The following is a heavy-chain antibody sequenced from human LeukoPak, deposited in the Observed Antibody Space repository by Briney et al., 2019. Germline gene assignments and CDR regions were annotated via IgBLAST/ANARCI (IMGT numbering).Heavy chain of an antibody. Sequence: ASVKVSCKASGYTFTGYSMRWVRQAPGQGLEWMGGINPNSGGTNSAQKFQGRVTITRDTSISTAYMELSRLRSDDTAVYYCARERGVDTANGYWGRGT. CDR3: ARERGVDTANGY. CDR2: INPNSGGT. D-gene: IGHD5-18*01. CDR1: GYTFTGYS. J-gene: IGHJ4*02. V-gene: IGHV1-2*02.